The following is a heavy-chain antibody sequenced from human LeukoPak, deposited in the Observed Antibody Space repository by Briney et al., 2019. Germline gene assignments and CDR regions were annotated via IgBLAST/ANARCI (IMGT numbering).Heavy chain of an antibody. D-gene: IGHD6-13*01. CDR2: IYYSGST. CDR1: GGSISSGGYY. Sequence: SETLSLTCTVSGGSISSGGYYWSWIRQHPGKGLEWIGYIYYSGSTYYNPSLKSRVTISVDTSKNQFSLKLSSVTAADTAVYYCARDRDSSSWYGGWGSGYYFDYWGQGTWSPSPQ. CDR3: ARDRDSSSWYGGWGSGYYFDY. V-gene: IGHV4-31*03. J-gene: IGHJ4*02.